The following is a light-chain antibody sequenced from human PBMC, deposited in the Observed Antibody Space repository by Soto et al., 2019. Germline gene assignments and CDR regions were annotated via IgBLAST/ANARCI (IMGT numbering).Light chain of an antibody. V-gene: IGKV1-5*03. CDR2: KAP. CDR1: QSISSW. Sequence: DIQMTQSPSTLSASVGDRVTITCRASQSISSWLAWYQQKPGKAPKLLIYKAPSLESGVPSRFSGSGSGTEFTLTISRLQPDDFATYYCQQYNSYSQTFGQGTKVEIK. J-gene: IGKJ1*01. CDR3: QQYNSYSQT.